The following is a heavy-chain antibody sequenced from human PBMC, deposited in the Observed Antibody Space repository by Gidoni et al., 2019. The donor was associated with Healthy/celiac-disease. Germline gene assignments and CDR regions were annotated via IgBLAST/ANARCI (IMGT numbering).Heavy chain of an antibody. J-gene: IGHJ6*02. D-gene: IGHD2-2*01. CDR2: ISGSGGST. V-gene: IGHV3-23*01. Sequence: EVQLLESGGGLVQPGGSLRLSCAASGFTFSSYAMSWVRQAQGKGLEWVSAISGSGGSTYYADSVKGRFTISRDNSKNTLYLQMNSLRAEDTAVYYCANAYCSSTSCVLYYYGMDVWGQGTTVTVSS. CDR3: ANAYCSSTSCVLYYYGMDV. CDR1: GFTFSSYA.